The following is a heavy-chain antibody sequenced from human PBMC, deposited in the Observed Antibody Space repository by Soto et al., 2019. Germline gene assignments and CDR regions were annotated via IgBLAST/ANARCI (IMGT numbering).Heavy chain of an antibody. CDR3: ARVSYFDTGGFYYYFDY. J-gene: IGHJ4*02. CDR2: MYHSGNT. D-gene: IGHD3-22*01. Sequence: SETLSLTCAVSGYSINSGYYWGWIRQPPGKGLQWIGNMYHSGNTYYNPSLKSRVTISVDASKNHFSLKLSSVTAADEAVYNCARVSYFDTGGFYYYFDYWGQGTLVTVSS. V-gene: IGHV4-38-2*01. CDR1: GYSINSGYY.